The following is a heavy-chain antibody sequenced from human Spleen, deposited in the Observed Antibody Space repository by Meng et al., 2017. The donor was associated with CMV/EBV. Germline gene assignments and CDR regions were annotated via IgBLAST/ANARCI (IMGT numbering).Heavy chain of an antibody. V-gene: IGHV4-34*01. CDR2: INNKAST. D-gene: IGHD2/OR15-2a*01. Sequence: ESLKISCAASGFTFSSYWMSWVRQAPGKGLEWIGEINNKASTNYNPSLKSRVTMSVDTSKNQFSLKLTSVTAADTAVYYCARSNYCNTIPCSLLRADYYYGLDVWGQGTTVTVSS. J-gene: IGHJ6*02. CDR3: ARSNYCNTIPCSLLRADYYYGLDV. CDR1: GFTFSSYW.